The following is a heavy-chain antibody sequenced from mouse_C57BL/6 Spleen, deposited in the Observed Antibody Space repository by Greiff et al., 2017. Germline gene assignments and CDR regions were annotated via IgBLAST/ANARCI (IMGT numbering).Heavy chain of an antibody. CDR1: GYTFTSYW. Sequence: QVQLQQPGTELVKPGASVKLSCKASGYTFTSYWMHWVKQRPGQGLEWIGNINPSNGGTNYNEKFNSKATLTVDKSSSTAYMQLSSLTSEGSAVYYCARDQVWGTTVVAPFDYWGQGTTLTVSS. D-gene: IGHD1-1*01. CDR2: INPSNGGT. CDR3: ARDQVWGTTVVAPFDY. J-gene: IGHJ2*01. V-gene: IGHV1-53*01.